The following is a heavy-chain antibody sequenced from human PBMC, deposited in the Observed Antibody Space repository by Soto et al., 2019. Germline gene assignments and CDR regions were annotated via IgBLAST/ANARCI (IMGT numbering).Heavy chain of an antibody. Sequence: GGSLRLSCAASGFTFSSYSMNWVRQAPGKGLEWVSYISSSSSTIYYADSVKGRFTISRDNAKNSLYLQMNSLRDEDTAVYYCARKSGLYCSSTSCRQRTYYYYGMDVWGQGTTVTVSS. D-gene: IGHD2-2*01. V-gene: IGHV3-48*02. J-gene: IGHJ6*02. CDR2: ISSSSSTI. CDR1: GFTFSSYS. CDR3: ARKSGLYCSSTSCRQRTYYYYGMDV.